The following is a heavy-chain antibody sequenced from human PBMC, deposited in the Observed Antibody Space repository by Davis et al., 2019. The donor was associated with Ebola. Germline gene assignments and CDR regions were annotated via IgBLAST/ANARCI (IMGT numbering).Heavy chain of an antibody. D-gene: IGHD6-19*01. CDR2: ISYDGSNK. CDR1: GFTFSSYA. Sequence: PGGSLRLSCAASGFTFSSYAMHWVRQAPGKGLEWVAVISYDGSNKYYADSVKGRFTISRDNSKNTLYLQMNSLRAEDTAVYYCARDAIAVAGNYYYYGMDVWGQGTTVTVSS. V-gene: IGHV3-30*04. J-gene: IGHJ6*02. CDR3: ARDAIAVAGNYYYYGMDV.